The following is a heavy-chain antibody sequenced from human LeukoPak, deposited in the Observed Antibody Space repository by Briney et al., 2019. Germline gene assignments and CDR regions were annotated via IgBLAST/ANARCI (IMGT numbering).Heavy chain of an antibody. D-gene: IGHD3-10*01. V-gene: IGHV3-53*01. J-gene: IGHJ6*03. Sequence: GGSLRLSCAASGFTVSSNYMSWDRQAPGKGLEWVSVIYSGGSTYYADSVKGRFTISRDNSKNTLYLQMNSLRAEDTAVYYCARGYYGSGSYSYYYYYMYVWGKGTTVTISS. CDR1: GFTVSSNY. CDR3: ARGYYGSGSYSYYYYYMYV. CDR2: IYSGGST.